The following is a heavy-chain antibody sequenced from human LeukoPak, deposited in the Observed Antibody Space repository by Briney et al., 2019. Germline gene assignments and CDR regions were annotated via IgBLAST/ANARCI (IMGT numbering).Heavy chain of an antibody. J-gene: IGHJ5*02. Sequence: KTSETLSLTCTVSGGSISSGNYYWSWIRQPAGMGLEWIGRIYISGGTDYNPSLKGRLTISIDTSKNQFYLRLSSVTAADTAVYYCARVRRNSGNKYFDPWGQGTRVTVSS. V-gene: IGHV4-61*02. CDR3: ARVRRNSGNKYFDP. CDR1: GGSISSGNYY. CDR2: IYISGGT. D-gene: IGHD5-12*01.